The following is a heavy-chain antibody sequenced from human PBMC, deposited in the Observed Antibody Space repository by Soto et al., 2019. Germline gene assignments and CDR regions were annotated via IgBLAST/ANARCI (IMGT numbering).Heavy chain of an antibody. D-gene: IGHD4-17*01. CDR2: IDARDSQT. CDR3: ARHDFGDYVYSFDN. V-gene: IGHV5-10-1*01. Sequence: GESLKISCKGSGYTCTSYWISRVRQMPGKGLEWMGRIDARDSQTNYSASFQGHVTISADKSFNTVYLQWSSLKASDTATYYCARHDFGDYVYSFDNWGQGPLVTVSS. J-gene: IGHJ4*02. CDR1: GYTCTSYW.